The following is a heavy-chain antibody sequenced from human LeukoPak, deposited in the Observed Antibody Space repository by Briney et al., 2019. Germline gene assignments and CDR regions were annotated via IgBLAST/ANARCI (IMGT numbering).Heavy chain of an antibody. D-gene: IGHD2-2*01. CDR1: VYTLTELS. J-gene: IGHJ4*02. V-gene: IGHV1-24*01. CDR2: FYPVDGET. Sequence: WGSVKVSCMVSVYTLTELSMHWVRPAPGKGLEWVGGFYPVDGETIYAQKFRGRVTMTEDTSTDTAYMELTSLRSEDTAVYYCATGVTAAAIVYWGQGTLVTVSS. CDR3: ATGVTAAAIVY.